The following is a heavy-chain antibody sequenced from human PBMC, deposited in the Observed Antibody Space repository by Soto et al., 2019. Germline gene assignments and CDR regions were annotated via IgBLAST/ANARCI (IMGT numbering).Heavy chain of an antibody. J-gene: IGHJ4*02. D-gene: IGHD3-16*01. CDR2: ISDTGDST. Sequence: EVQLLESGGGLVQPGGSLRLSCAASGFTFSSYAMSWVRQAPGKGLEWVSAISDTGDSTSYADSVKGRFTISRDNFKNTLYLQMNSLRAEDTAVYYCAKGPLATLRGLGIDYWVQVTLVTVSS. CDR3: AKGPLATLRGLGIDY. V-gene: IGHV3-23*01. CDR1: GFTFSSYA.